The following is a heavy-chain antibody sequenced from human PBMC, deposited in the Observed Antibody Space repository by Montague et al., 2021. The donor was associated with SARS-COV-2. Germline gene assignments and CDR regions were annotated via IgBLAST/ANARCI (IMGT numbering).Heavy chain of an antibody. CDR2: ISGSGGST. V-gene: IGHV3-23*01. CDR3: AKDVPGDDYGDYGGDYYYYGIDV. J-gene: IGHJ6*02. CDR1: GFTFSSYA. Sequence: SLRLSCAASGFTFSSYAMSWVRQAPGKGLEWVSDISGSGGSTYYADSVKGRFTISRDNSKNTLYLQMNSLRAEDTAVYYCAKDVPGDDYGDYGGDYYYYGIDVWGQGTTVTVSS. D-gene: IGHD4-17*01.